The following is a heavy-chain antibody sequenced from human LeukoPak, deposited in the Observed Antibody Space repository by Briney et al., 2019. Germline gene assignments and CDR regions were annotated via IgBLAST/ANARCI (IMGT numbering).Heavy chain of an antibody. Sequence: GGSLRLPCAASGFTFDDYGLSWVRQAPGKGLEWVSGINWNGGSTVYADSVKGRFTISRDNAKNSLYLQMNSLRAEDTALYYCARVLLWFGEPHAYFDYWGQGTLVTVSS. CDR3: ARVLLWFGEPHAYFDY. CDR2: INWNGGST. V-gene: IGHV3-20*04. J-gene: IGHJ4*02. CDR1: GFTFDDYG. D-gene: IGHD3-10*01.